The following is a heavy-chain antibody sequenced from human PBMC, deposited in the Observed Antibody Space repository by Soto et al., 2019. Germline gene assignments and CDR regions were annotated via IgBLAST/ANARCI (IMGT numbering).Heavy chain of an antibody. Sequence: ASVKVSCKASGCTFSSYTISWVRQAPGQGLEWMGRIIPILGIANYAQKFQGRVTITADKSTSTAYMELSSLRSEDTAVYYCARDPAYYDILTGYFDPYYYYMDVWGKGTTVTVSS. D-gene: IGHD3-9*01. CDR3: ARDPAYYDILTGYFDPYYYYMDV. CDR2: IIPILGIA. J-gene: IGHJ6*03. CDR1: GCTFSSYT. V-gene: IGHV1-69*04.